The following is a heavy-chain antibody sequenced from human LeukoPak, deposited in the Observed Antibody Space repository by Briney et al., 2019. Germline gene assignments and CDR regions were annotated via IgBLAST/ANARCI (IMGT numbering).Heavy chain of an antibody. CDR1: GYTFTIYG. D-gene: IGHD3-22*01. CDR2: ISAYNGNT. J-gene: IGHJ3*02. CDR3: ARERDYYDSSGYYFTPTDAFDI. Sequence: ASVTVSFTASGYTFTIYGISWVRQAPGQGLEWMGWISAYNGNTNYAQKLQGRVTMTTDTSTSTAYMELRSLRSDDTAVYYCARERDYYDSSGYYFTPTDAFDIWGQGTMVTVSS. V-gene: IGHV1-18*01.